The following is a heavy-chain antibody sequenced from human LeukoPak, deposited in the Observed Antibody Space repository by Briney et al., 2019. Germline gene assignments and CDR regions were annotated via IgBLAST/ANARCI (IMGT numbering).Heavy chain of an antibody. CDR3: ARAGQEWFGELGFDQ. J-gene: IGHJ4*02. V-gene: IGHV3-48*01. D-gene: IGHD3-10*01. CDR1: GFTFSSHM. Sequence: GGSLRLSCAASGFTFSSHMMNWVRQAPGKGLEWVSDISRSSSDIHYADSVTGRFTISRDDAKNSVYLQMNSLRAEDTAVYYCARAGQEWFGELGFDQWGQGTLVIVSS. CDR2: ISRSSSDI.